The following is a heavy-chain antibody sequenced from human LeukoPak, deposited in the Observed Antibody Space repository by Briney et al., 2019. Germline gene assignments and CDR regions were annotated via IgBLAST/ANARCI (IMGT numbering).Heavy chain of an antibody. V-gene: IGHV3-7*05. Sequence: PGGSLRLSCAASGFTFSSYWISWVRQAPGKGLEWVANIKQDGSEKHYVDSVKGRFTISRDNAKNSLYLQMNSLRAEDSAQYYCERHIGSGLWDYWGQGTLVTVSS. CDR1: GFTFSSYW. CDR2: IKQDGSEK. CDR3: ERHIGSGLWDY. D-gene: IGHD1-26*01. J-gene: IGHJ4*02.